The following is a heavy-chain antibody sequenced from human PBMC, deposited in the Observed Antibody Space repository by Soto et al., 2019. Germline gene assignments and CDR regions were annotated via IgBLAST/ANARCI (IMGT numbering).Heavy chain of an antibody. Sequence: SGLTLRLPCSTSPFTDSHYYMTWLPQAPGKGLESISVIYSGDSTYYADSVKGRCTISRDKSKKMLYLQMNNLRAEDTAVYYCAATHDSPPLNAFNFWGKGTMVTVSS. CDR1: PFTDSHYY. CDR3: AATHDSPPLNAFNF. D-gene: IGHD3-22*01. J-gene: IGHJ3*01. CDR2: IYSGDST. V-gene: IGHV3-53*01.